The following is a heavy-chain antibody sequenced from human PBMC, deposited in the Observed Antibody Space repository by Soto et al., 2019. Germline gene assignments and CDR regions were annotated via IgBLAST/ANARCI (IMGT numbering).Heavy chain of an antibody. D-gene: IGHD6-19*01. Sequence: QITLKESGPTLVKPTQTLTLTCTFSGFSLRVYAVGVCWIRQTPGKALGWLSFIYWNDNEYYSPSLRSRLTISKDTSNNQVVLTMTNMDPVDTATYYCAHGSGWLFDYWGQGTLVTVSS. V-gene: IGHV2-5*01. CDR1: GFSLRVYAVG. J-gene: IGHJ4*02. CDR3: AHGSGWLFDY. CDR2: IYWNDNE.